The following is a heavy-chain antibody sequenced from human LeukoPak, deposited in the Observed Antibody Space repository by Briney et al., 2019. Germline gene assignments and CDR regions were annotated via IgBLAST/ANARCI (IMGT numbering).Heavy chain of an antibody. CDR1: GFTFSSYG. CDR2: IWYDGSNK. Sequence: GRSLRLSCAASGFTFSSYGMHWVRQAPGKGLEWVAVIWYDGSNKYYADSVKGRFTISRDNSKNTLYLQTNSLRAEDTAVYYCARELSYGDYGDYWGQGTLVTVSS. V-gene: IGHV3-33*01. D-gene: IGHD4-17*01. J-gene: IGHJ4*02. CDR3: ARELSYGDYGDY.